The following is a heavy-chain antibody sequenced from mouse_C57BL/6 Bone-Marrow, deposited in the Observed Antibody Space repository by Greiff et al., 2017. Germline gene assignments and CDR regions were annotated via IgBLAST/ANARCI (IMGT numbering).Heavy chain of an antibody. J-gene: IGHJ2*01. D-gene: IGHD1-1*01. V-gene: IGHV1-39*01. Sequence: EVKVVESGPELVKPGASVKISCKASGYSFTDYNMNWVKQSNGKSLEWIGVINPNYGTTSYNQKFKGKATLTVDQSSSTAYMQLNSLTSEDSAVYYCKRYDYGSSLDYWGQGTTLRVSS. CDR1: GYSFTDYN. CDR3: KRYDYGSSLDY. CDR2: INPNYGTT.